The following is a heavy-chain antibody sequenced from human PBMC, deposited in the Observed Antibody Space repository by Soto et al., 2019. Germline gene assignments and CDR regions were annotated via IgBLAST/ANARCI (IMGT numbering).Heavy chain of an antibody. V-gene: IGHV4-31*03. CDR1: GGSISSGNYY. J-gene: IGHJ2*01. D-gene: IGHD6-19*01. CDR3: ARGGSGSYWYFDL. CDR2: IYYSGST. Sequence: QVQLQESGPGLVKPSQTLSLTCTVSGGSISSGNYYWSWIRQHPGKGLEWIGYIYYSGSTYYNPSLKSRVXXSXDXCKNQFSLKLSSVTAADTAVYYCARGGSGSYWYFDLWGRGTLVTVSS.